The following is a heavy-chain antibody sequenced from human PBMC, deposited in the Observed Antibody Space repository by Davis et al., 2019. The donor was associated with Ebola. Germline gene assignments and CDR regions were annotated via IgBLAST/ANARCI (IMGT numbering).Heavy chain of an antibody. CDR1: GFTFSSYS. J-gene: IGHJ3*02. V-gene: IGHV3-48*02. D-gene: IGHD6-6*01. CDR2: ISSSSSTI. Sequence: GESLKISCAASGFTFSSYSMNWVRQAPGKGLEWVSYISSSSSTIYYADSVKGRFTISRDNAKNSLYLQMNSLRDEDTAVYYCARAAARPRRAFDIWGQGTMVTVSS. CDR3: ARAAARPRRAFDI.